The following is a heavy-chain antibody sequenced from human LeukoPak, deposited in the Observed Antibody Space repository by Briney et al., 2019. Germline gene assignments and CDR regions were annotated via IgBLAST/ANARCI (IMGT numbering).Heavy chain of an antibody. D-gene: IGHD4-23*01. CDR1: GFTFSSYG. V-gene: IGHV3-30*18. CDR2: ISYDGSNR. Sequence: GGSLRLSCAASGFTFSSYGMHWVRQAPGKGLEWVTVISYDGSNRYYADSVKGRFTISRDNSKNTLYLQMNSLRAEDTAVYYCAKDDTVENAFDIWGQGTMVTVSS. CDR3: AKDDTVENAFDI. J-gene: IGHJ3*02.